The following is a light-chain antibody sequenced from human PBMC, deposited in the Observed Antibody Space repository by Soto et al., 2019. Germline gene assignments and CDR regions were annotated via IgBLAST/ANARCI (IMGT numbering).Light chain of an antibody. CDR3: QQYDSDSYT. V-gene: IGKV1-5*03. J-gene: IGKJ2*01. CDR2: KAS. CDR1: QDVSQW. Sequence: DIQMTQSPSTLSASVGDRVIITCRASQDVSQWLAWYQQKPGKAPKLLIYKASQLESGVPSRFSGRGSGTEFTLTIRDLQPDDFATYFCQQYDSDSYTFVQGTKLDIK.